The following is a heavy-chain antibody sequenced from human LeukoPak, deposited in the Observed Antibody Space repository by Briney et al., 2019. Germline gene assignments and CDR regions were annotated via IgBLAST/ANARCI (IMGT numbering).Heavy chain of an antibody. CDR1: GFTVNRDY. Sequence: GESLRLSCAASGFTVNRDYMSWVRQSPGKGLEWVSVVYTDGRTFYADSVKGRFTISRDDSKNTAFLQMNSLRAEDTAIYFCTRGSPTVSAGYNWGRGTVVTVSS. J-gene: IGHJ4*02. V-gene: IGHV3-53*01. CDR3: TRGSPTVSAGYN. D-gene: IGHD1-1*01. CDR2: VYTDGRT.